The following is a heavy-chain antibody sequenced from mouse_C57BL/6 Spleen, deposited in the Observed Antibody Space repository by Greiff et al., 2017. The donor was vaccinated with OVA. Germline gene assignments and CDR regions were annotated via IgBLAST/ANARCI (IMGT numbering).Heavy chain of an antibody. CDR1: GYSFTDYN. CDR3: ARWGGYDGYFDY. V-gene: IGHV1-39*01. J-gene: IGHJ2*01. D-gene: IGHD2-2*01. Sequence: EVKLMESGPELVKPGASVKISCKASGYSFTDYNMNWVKQSNGKSLEWIGVINPNYGTTSYNQKFKGKATLTVDQSSSTAYMQLNSLTSEDSAVYYCARWGGYDGYFDYWGQGTTLTVSS. CDR2: INPNYGTT.